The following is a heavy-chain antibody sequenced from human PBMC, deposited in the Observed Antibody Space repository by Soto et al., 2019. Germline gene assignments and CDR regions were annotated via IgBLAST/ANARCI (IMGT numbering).Heavy chain of an antibody. Sequence: QVKLVESGGGVVQPGRSLRLSCAASGLTFSSYAMHWVRQAPGKGLEWVAVISYDGSNKYYADSVKGRFTISRDNSKNTLYLQMNSLRAEDTAVYYCARAGLPFASILDYWGQGTLVTVSS. CDR2: ISYDGSNK. D-gene: IGHD3-16*01. CDR1: GLTFSSYA. CDR3: ARAGLPFASILDY. V-gene: IGHV3-30-3*01. J-gene: IGHJ4*02.